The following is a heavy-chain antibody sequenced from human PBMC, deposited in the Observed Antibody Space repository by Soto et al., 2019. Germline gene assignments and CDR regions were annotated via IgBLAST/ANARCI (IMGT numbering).Heavy chain of an antibody. CDR2: IKKDETEE. D-gene: IGHD2-2*01. CDR3: AAYCSSISCTPFHGYS. V-gene: IGHV3-7*03. Sequence: EVQLVESGGGLVQHGGSLRLSCAASGFTFSNYWMSWVRQAPGKGLEWVANIKKDETEEYYVDSVKGRFTISRDNAMNSLFLQMNSLRAEDTAVYYCAAYCSSISCTPFHGYSWGQGTLVTVSS. J-gene: IGHJ4*02. CDR1: GFTFSNYW.